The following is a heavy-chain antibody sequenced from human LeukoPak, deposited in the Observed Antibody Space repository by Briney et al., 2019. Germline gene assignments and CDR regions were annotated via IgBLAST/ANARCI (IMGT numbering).Heavy chain of an antibody. V-gene: IGHV3-21*01. CDR2: ISSSSSYI. J-gene: IGHJ4*02. D-gene: IGHD2-21*02. CDR1: GFTFSSHS. Sequence: PGGSLRLSCAASGFTFSSHSMNWVRQAPGKGLEWVSSISSSSSYIYYADSVKGRFTISRDNAKNSLYLQMNSLRAEDTAVYYCARDRCGGDCYGFDYWGQGTLVTASS. CDR3: ARDRCGGDCYGFDY.